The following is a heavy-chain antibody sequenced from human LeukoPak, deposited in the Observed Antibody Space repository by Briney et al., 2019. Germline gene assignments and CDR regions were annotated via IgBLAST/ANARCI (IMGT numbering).Heavy chain of an antibody. V-gene: IGHV3-23*01. J-gene: IGHJ4*02. Sequence: GSLRLSCAASGFTFSSYAMSWVRQAPGKGLGWVSAIRGSGGSTYYADSVKGRFTISRDNSKNTLYLQMNSLRAEDTAVYYCAKGSIAAAGTHFDYWGQGTLVTVSS. CDR2: IRGSGGST. CDR3: AKGSIAAAGTHFDY. D-gene: IGHD6-13*01. CDR1: GFTFSSYA.